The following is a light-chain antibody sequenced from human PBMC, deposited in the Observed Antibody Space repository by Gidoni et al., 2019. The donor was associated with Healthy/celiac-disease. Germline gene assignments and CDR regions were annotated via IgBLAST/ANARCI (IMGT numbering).Light chain of an antibody. Sequence: SVLPHPPSVSWTPGQRVTISCTWSSSNIGAGYDVHWYQQLPATAPKLLIYGNSNRPSGVPDRFSGSKSGTSASLAITGLQAEDEADYYCQSYDSSLSGSNWVFGGGTKLTVL. CDR3: QSYDSSLSGSNWV. V-gene: IGLV1-40*01. CDR1: SSNIGAGYD. CDR2: GNS. J-gene: IGLJ3*02.